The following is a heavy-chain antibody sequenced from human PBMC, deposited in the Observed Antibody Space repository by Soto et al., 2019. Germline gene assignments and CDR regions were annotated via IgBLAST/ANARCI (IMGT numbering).Heavy chain of an antibody. CDR2: IIPIFGTA. J-gene: IGHJ5*02. CDR1: GGTFSNYV. D-gene: IGHD3-10*01. Sequence: ASVKVSCKASGGTFSNYVISWVRQAPGQGLEWMGGIIPIFGTANYAQKFQGRVTITADESTSTACMELSSLRSEDTAVYYCARHRPSDYYGSGGGFDPWGQGTLVTVSS. CDR3: ARHRPSDYYGSGGGFDP. V-gene: IGHV1-69*13.